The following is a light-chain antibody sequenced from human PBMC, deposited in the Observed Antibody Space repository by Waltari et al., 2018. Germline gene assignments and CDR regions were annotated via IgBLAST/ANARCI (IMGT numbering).Light chain of an antibody. CDR1: QSLSSRY. J-gene: IGKJ4*01. CDR2: DAS. V-gene: IGKV3-20*01. CDR3: QQYDKSPLT. Sequence: IVLPQSPGTMSLSPGERATLSCRASQSLSSRYLAWYHQKPGQTPSLLIHDASRRATGIPDRFSGSGSGTDFTLTISRLEPEDLGVYYCQQYDKSPLTFGGGTSLEI.